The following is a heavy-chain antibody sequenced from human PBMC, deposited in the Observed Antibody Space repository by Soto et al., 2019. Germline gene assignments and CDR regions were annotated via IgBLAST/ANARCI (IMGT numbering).Heavy chain of an antibody. D-gene: IGHD6-13*01. J-gene: IGHJ6*02. CDR2: IIPIFGTA. V-gene: IGHV1-69*01. CDR1: GGTFSSYA. CDR3: ARGPVGGSSWAYYYYYGMDV. Sequence: QVQLVQSGAEVKKPGSSVKVSCKASGGTFSSYAISWVRQAPGQGLEWMGGIIPIFGTANYAQKFQGRVTITADESTSTAYMELSSLRSEDTAVYYCARGPVGGSSWAYYYYYGMDVWGQGTTVTVSS.